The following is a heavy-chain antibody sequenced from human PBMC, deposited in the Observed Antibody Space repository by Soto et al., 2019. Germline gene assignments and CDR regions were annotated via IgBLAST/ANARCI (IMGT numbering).Heavy chain of an antibody. J-gene: IGHJ4*02. CDR1: GFSFSGSA. V-gene: IGHV3-73*01. D-gene: IGHD1-26*01. CDR3: TRPPSGSYGDDFDY. Sequence: GGSLRLSCKVSGFSFSGSAIHWVRQASGKGLEWVGHIRDKANHYATAHAASLKGRFVISRDDSQNTAYLQMSSLKADDTAVYYCTRPPSGSYGDDFDYWGQGTLVTVSS. CDR2: IRDKANHYAT.